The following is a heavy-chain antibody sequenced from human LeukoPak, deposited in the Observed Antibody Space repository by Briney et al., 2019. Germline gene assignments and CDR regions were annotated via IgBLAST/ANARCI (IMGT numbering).Heavy chain of an antibody. CDR1: GFTFSSYS. J-gene: IGHJ5*02. D-gene: IGHD4-11*01. V-gene: IGHV3-21*01. Sequence: PGGSLRLSCAASGFTFSSYSMNWVRQAPGKGLEWVSSISSSSSYIYYADSVKGRFTISRDNAKNSLYLQMNSLRAEDTAVYYCARDYYDYSNYVGTNWFDPWGQGTLVTVSS. CDR2: ISSSSSYI. CDR3: ARDYYDYSNYVGTNWFDP.